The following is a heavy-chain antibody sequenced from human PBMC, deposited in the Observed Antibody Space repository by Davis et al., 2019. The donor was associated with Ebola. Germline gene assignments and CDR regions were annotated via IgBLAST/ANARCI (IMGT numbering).Heavy chain of an antibody. J-gene: IGHJ4*02. CDR2: ISCDGSNK. Sequence: GESLKISCAASGFTFSSYGMHWVRQAPGKGLEWVAVISCDGSNKYYADSVKGRFTISRDNSKNTLYLQMNSLRAEDTAVYYCAKGRDGYNLRGDFDYWGQGTLVTVSS. CDR1: GFTFSSYG. D-gene: IGHD5-24*01. V-gene: IGHV3-30*18. CDR3: AKGRDGYNLRGDFDY.